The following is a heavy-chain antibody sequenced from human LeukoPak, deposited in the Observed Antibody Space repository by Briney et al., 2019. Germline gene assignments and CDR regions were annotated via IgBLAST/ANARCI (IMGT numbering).Heavy chain of an antibody. D-gene: IGHD6-19*01. CDR2: IYYSGST. CDR1: GGSISSYY. J-gene: IGHJ4*02. Sequence: SETLSLTCTVSGGSISSYYWSWIRQPPGKGLEWIGYIYYSGSTYYNPSLKSRVTISVDTSKNQFSLKPSSVTAADTAVYYCARHSPTYSSGWYVFDYWGQGTLVTVSS. CDR3: ARHSPTYSSGWYVFDY. V-gene: IGHV4-59*04.